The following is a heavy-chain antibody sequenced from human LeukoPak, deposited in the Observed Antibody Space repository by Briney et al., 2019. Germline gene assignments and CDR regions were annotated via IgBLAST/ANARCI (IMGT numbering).Heavy chain of an antibody. CDR1: GFTFSSCA. V-gene: IGHV3-23*01. CDR2: ICGSGGGT. D-gene: IGHD3-22*01. CDR3: ARDAYYYDTSVYYYFDY. J-gene: IGHJ4*02. Sequence: GGSLRLSCAASGFTFSSCAMSWVRQAPGKGLEWVSTICGSGGGTNYADSVKGRFTISRDNSKNTLYLQMNSLRAEDTAIYYCARDAYYYDTSVYYYFDYWGQGTLVTVSS.